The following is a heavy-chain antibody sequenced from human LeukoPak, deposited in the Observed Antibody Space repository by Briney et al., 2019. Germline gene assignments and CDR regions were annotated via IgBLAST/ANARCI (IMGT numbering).Heavy chain of an antibody. J-gene: IGHJ6*02. CDR2: ISGSGGTT. Sequence: PGGSLRLSCAASGFIFGSYAMNWVRQAPGRGLEWVSGISGSGGTTYYADSVKGRFTISRDNSKNTLYLQMNSLRAEDTAVYYCAKGLNYYYYGMDVWGQGTTVTVSS. CDR1: GFIFGSYA. D-gene: IGHD4/OR15-4a*01. V-gene: IGHV3-23*01. CDR3: AKGLNYYYYGMDV.